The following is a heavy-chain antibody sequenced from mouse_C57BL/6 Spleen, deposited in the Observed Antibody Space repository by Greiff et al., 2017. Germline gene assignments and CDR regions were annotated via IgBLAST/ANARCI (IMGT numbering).Heavy chain of an antibody. CDR3: ARGVLRSYFDV. D-gene: IGHD1-1*01. J-gene: IGHJ1*03. Sequence: EVKLQESGPGLVKPSQSLSLTCSVTGYSITSGYYWNWIRQFPGNKLEWMGYISYDGSNNYNPSLKNRISITRDTSKNQFFLKLNSVTTEDTATYYCARGVLRSYFDVWGTGTTVTVSA. CDR1: GYSITSGYY. V-gene: IGHV3-6*01. CDR2: ISYDGSN.